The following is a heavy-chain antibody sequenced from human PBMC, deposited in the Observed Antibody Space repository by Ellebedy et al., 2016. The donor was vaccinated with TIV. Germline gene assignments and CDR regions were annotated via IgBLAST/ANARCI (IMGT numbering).Heavy chain of an antibody. CDR2: IYYSGST. D-gene: IGHD2/OR15-2a*01. CDR3: ARRRINSYYMDV. J-gene: IGHJ6*03. Sequence: SETLSLTCTVSGGSISSYYWSWIRQPPGKGLEWIGYIYYSGSTYYNPSLKSRFTISVDTSKNQFSLKLSSVTAADTAVYYCARRRINSYYMDVWGKGTTVTVSS. CDR1: GGSISSYY. V-gene: IGHV4-59*12.